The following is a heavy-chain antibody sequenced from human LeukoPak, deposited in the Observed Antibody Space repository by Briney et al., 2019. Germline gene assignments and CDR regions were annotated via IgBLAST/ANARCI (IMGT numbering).Heavy chain of an antibody. CDR2: TYYRSKWYN. Sequence: SQTLSLTCAISGDSFSSKSAAWNWIRQSPSRDLEWLGRTYYRSKWYNDYAVSVKSRITINPDTSKNQFSLQLNSVTPEDTAVYYCARDRGIAMARLRYYYYYYGMDVWGQGTTVTVSS. J-gene: IGHJ6*02. CDR3: ARDRGIAMARLRYYYYYYGMDV. CDR1: GDSFSSKSAA. V-gene: IGHV6-1*01. D-gene: IGHD6-19*01.